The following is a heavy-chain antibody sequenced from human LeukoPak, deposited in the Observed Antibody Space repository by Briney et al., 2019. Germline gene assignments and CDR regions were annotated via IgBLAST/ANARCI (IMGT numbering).Heavy chain of an antibody. Sequence: ASVNVSCKASGYTFTGRYLHWVRQAPGEGLEYMGWINPKSGSTNYAQKLQGRVTVTTDTSISTAYMELTSLTSDDTAIYYCARVDDGSGYRHIDYWGQGSLVIVSS. V-gene: IGHV1-2*02. CDR2: INPKSGST. J-gene: IGHJ4*02. D-gene: IGHD3-3*01. CDR3: ARVDDGSGYRHIDY. CDR1: GYTFTGRY.